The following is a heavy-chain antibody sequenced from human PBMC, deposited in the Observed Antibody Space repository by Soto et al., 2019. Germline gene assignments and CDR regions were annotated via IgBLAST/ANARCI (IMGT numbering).Heavy chain of an antibody. CDR2: IIPIFGTA. J-gene: IGHJ2*01. Sequence: QVQLVQSGAEVKKPGSSVKVSCKASGGTFSSYAISWVRQAPGQGLEWKGGIIPIFGTAIYAQKFQGRVTITADESTSSDYMELSSLRSEDTAVYYCARESGYSSRWRTYWYFDLWGRGTLVTVSS. V-gene: IGHV1-69*01. CDR1: GGTFSSYA. CDR3: ARESGYSSRWRTYWYFDL. D-gene: IGHD6-13*01.